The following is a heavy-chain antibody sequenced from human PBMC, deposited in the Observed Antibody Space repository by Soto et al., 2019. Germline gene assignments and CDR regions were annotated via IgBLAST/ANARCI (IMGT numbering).Heavy chain of an antibody. J-gene: IGHJ4*02. V-gene: IGHV3-30*18. CDR3: AKLVDKSLDDY. D-gene: IGHD3-16*01. Sequence: QVQLVGSGGGVVQPGRSLRLSCVASGFTFSTSDMHWVRQAPGQGLEWVAVVSYDERNIYYADSVKGRFSVSRDNSKNTLFLHMNSLRAEDTAVYFCAKLVDKSLDDYWGQGALVTVSS. CDR1: GFTFSTSD. CDR2: VSYDERNI.